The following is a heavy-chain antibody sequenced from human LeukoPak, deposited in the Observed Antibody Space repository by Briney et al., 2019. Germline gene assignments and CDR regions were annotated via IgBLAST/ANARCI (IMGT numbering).Heavy chain of an antibody. CDR2: ITGDGGTT. CDR3: AKGHFGAGHC. J-gene: IGHJ4*02. CDR1: GFTFGDYT. Sequence: GGSLRLSCAASGFTFGDYTMHWLRQPPGRGLQWVSLITGDGGTTSYAGSVKGRFTISRDNSKNSLYLHMNSLRNEDTALYYCAKGHFGAGHCWGQGTLVTVSS. D-gene: IGHD3-3*01. V-gene: IGHV3-43*02.